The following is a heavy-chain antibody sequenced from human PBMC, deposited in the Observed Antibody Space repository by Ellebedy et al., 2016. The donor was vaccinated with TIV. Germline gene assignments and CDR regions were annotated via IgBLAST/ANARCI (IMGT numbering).Heavy chain of an antibody. CDR2: MDPSVGTT. CDR1: GYSFTTFY. J-gene: IGHJ4*02. CDR3: ATYGWGTLASVDY. Sequence: ASVKVSCKASGYSFTTFYMHWMLQAPGQGPEWMGVMDPSVGTTTYAQKFQERVTMTRDMSTSTVHMELSSLRSEDTAVYYCATYGWGTLASVDYWGQGTLVTVSS. D-gene: IGHD3-10*01. V-gene: IGHV1-46*01.